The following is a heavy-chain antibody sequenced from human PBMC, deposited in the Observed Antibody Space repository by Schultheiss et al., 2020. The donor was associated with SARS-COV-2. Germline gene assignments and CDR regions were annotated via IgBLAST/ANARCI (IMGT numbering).Heavy chain of an antibody. CDR3: ARDYLTFGGVIVAD. CDR1: GFSLSTSW. V-gene: IGHV3-7*01. D-gene: IGHD3-16*02. Sequence: GGSLRLSCEASGFSLSTSWMSWVRQAPGKGLKWVANIKRDGSERHYVDSVKGRFTISRDNAKNSLYLQMNSLRAEDTAVYYCARDYLTFGGVIVADWGQGTLVTVSS. J-gene: IGHJ4*02. CDR2: IKRDGSER.